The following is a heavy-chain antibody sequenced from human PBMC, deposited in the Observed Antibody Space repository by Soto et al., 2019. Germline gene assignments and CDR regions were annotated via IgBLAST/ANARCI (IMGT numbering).Heavy chain of an antibody. CDR1: GLSISSYY. J-gene: IGHJ6*02. CDR3: ARVERITMVRGSDYYYYGMDV. D-gene: IGHD3-10*01. V-gene: IGHV4-59*01. Sequence: SETLSLTCTASGLSISSYYWSWIRQPPGKGLEWIGYIYYSGSTNYNPSLKSRVTISVDTSKNQFSLELSSVTAADTAVYYCARVERITMVRGSDYYYYGMDVWGQGTTVTVSS. CDR2: IYYSGST.